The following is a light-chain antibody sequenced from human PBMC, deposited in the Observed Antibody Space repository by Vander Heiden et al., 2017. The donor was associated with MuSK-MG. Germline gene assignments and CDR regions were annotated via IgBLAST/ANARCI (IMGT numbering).Light chain of an antibody. CDR1: QTLSAF. V-gene: IGKV3-11*01. CDR2: DAS. Sequence: LLTQSPATLSLSPGETATLSCKASQTLSAFLAGYHQRPGRAPTRLIIDASKRAPGTPARFSGSGSATDFTLTINSREPDDFAIDYCQQRGDWPPVTFGGGTRV. J-gene: IGKJ4*01. CDR3: QQRGDWPPVT.